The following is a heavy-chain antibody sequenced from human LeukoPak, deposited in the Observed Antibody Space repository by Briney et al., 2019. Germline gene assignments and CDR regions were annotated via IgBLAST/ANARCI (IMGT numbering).Heavy chain of an antibody. CDR2: ISSSSSYI. J-gene: IGHJ4*02. Sequence: GGSLRLSCAASGFTFSSYSMNWVRQAPGKGLEWVSSISSSSSYIYYADSVKGRFTISRDNAENSLYLQMNSLRAEDTVVYYCARDPPYCSGGSCYSGIDYWGQGTLVTVSS. D-gene: IGHD2-15*01. V-gene: IGHV3-21*01. CDR1: GFTFSSYS. CDR3: ARDPPYCSGGSCYSGIDY.